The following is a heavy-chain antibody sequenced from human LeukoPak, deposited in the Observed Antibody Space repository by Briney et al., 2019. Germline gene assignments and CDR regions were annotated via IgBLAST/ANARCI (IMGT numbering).Heavy chain of an antibody. J-gene: IGHJ4*02. CDR3: ARDIFKRLKRMPLFDY. CDR2: ISAYNGNT. Sequence: ASVKVSCKASGYTFTSYGISWVRQAPGQGLEWMGWISAYNGNTNYAQKLQGRVTMTTDTSTSTAYMELRSLRSDDTAVYYCARDIFKRLKRMPLFDYWGQGTLVTVSS. CDR1: GYTFTSYG. D-gene: IGHD2-2*01. V-gene: IGHV1-18*01.